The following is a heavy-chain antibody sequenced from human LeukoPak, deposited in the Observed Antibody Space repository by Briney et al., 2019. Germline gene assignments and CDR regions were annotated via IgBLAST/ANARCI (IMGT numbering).Heavy chain of an antibody. V-gene: IGHV3-33*06. CDR1: GFTFSSHG. CDR2: IWYDGSNK. CDR3: VKASSSSPQYNWFDA. J-gene: IGHJ5*02. D-gene: IGHD6-6*01. Sequence: PGRSLRLSCAASGFTFSSHGMHWVRQAPGKGLGWVAVIWYDGSNKYDADSVKGRFTISRDNSKNTLYLQMNSLRAEDTALYYCVKASSSSPQYNWFDAWGQGTLVTVSS.